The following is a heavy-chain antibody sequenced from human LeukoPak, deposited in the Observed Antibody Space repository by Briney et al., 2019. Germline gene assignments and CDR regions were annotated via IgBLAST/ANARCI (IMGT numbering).Heavy chain of an antibody. Sequence: SETLSLTCTVSGGSISSSSYYWGWIRQPPGKGLEWIGSIYYSGSTYYNPSLKSRVTISVDTSKNQFSLKLSSVTAADTAVYYCARQEVLRYFGERNRSAFDIWGQGTMVTVSS. CDR2: IYYSGST. V-gene: IGHV4-39*01. D-gene: IGHD3-9*01. CDR3: ARQEVLRYFGERNRSAFDI. CDR1: GGSISSSSYY. J-gene: IGHJ3*02.